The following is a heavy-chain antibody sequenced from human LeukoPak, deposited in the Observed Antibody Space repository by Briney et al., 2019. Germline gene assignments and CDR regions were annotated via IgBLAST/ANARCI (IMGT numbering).Heavy chain of an antibody. CDR1: GFTFSSYE. CDR3: ARDHNWGAPYYMDV. D-gene: IGHD7-27*01. Sequence: GGSLRLSCAASGFTFSSYEMNWVRQAPGKGLEWVSYISSSGSTIYYADSVKGRFTISRDNAKNSLYLQMNSLRAEDTAVYYCARDHNWGAPYYMDVWGKGTTVTVSS. J-gene: IGHJ6*03. V-gene: IGHV3-48*03. CDR2: ISSSGSTI.